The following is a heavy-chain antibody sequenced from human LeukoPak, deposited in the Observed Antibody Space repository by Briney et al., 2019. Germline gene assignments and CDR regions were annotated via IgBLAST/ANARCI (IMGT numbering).Heavy chain of an antibody. Sequence: ASETLSLTCTVSGASITIYFWSWIRQPPGKGLEWIAYMYYSGNTNYNPSLKSRVIISVDKSKNQLSLNLSSVTAADTAVYYCARDTRGASDLWGQGTMVTVSS. J-gene: IGHJ3*01. CDR1: GASITIYF. D-gene: IGHD2-2*01. CDR3: ARDTRGASDL. V-gene: IGHV4-59*01. CDR2: MYYSGNT.